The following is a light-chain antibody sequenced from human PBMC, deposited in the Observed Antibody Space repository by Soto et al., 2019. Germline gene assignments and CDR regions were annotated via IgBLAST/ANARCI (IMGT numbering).Light chain of an antibody. CDR2: DVS. V-gene: IGLV2-11*01. CDR1: SSDVGGYNY. Sequence: QSALTQPRSVSGSPGQSVTISCTGTSSDVGGYNYVSWYQQHPGKAPKLMIYDVSKRPSGVPDRFSGSKSGNTASLTISGLQAEDEADYYCCSYAGSDTLVCGGGTKLTVL. J-gene: IGLJ2*01. CDR3: CSYAGSDTLV.